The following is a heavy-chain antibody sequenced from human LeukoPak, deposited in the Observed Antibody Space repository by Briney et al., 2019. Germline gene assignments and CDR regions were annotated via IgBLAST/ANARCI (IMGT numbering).Heavy chain of an antibody. V-gene: IGHV1-2*02. D-gene: IGHD3-10*01. CDR2: INPNSGGT. J-gene: IGHJ6*03. CDR3: ARGGYGSGRPEYYYYYMDV. Sequence: ASVKVSCKASGYTFTGYYMHWVRQAPGQGLEWMGWINPNSGGTNYAQKFQGRVTMTRDTSISTAYMELSRLRSDDTAVYYCARGGYGSGRPEYYYYYMDVWGKGTTVTVSS. CDR1: GYTFTGYY.